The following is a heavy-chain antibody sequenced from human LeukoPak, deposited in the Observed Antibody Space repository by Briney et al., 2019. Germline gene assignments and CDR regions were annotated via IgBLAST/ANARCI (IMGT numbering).Heavy chain of an antibody. Sequence: ASVKVSCKASGYTFTGYYMHWVRQAPGQGLEWMGWINPNSGGTNYAQKFQGRVTMTRDTSISTAYMELSRLRSDDTAVYYCARFARRVGATTAFDYWGQGTLVTVSS. CDR3: ARFARRVGATTAFDY. CDR1: GYTFTGYY. D-gene: IGHD1-26*01. J-gene: IGHJ4*02. CDR2: INPNSGGT. V-gene: IGHV1-2*02.